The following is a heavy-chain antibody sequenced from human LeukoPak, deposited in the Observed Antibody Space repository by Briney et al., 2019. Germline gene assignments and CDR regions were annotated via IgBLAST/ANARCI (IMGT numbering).Heavy chain of an antibody. CDR1: GFTFSTFT. V-gene: IGHV3-64*01. D-gene: IGHD5-12*01. CDR2: ITDNGGTR. J-gene: IGHJ4*02. CDR3: AIQISGYVY. Sequence: GGSLRLSCAASGFTFSTFTMHWVRQAPGKGLEYVSGITDNGGTRNYANSVKGRFTISRDNSKNTLYLQMGSLRPDDMAVYYFAIQISGYVYWGQGTLVTVSS.